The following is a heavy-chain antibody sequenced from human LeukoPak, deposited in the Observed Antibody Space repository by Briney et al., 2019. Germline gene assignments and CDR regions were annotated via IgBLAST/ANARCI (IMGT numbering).Heavy chain of an antibody. Sequence: SETLSLTCGVSGXSVTSTNWWTWVRQPPGKGLEWIGEVHLDGRTNYNPSLKSRLTMSVDLSENHISLKLTSVTAADTAVYYCAREGGFYRPLDYSGQGTLVTVSS. CDR1: GXSVTSTNW. CDR3: AREGGFYRPLDY. J-gene: IGHJ4*02. CDR2: VHLDGRT. D-gene: IGHD3-3*01. V-gene: IGHV4-4*02.